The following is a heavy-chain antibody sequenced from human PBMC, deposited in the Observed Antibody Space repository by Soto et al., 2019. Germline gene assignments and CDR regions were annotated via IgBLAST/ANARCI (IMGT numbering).Heavy chain of an antibody. J-gene: IGHJ5*02. V-gene: IGHV4-30-4*01. CDR3: ARFGVSYVDYVGWFDP. CDR1: GGSISSGDYY. CDR2: IHYSGNT. D-gene: IGHD4-17*01. Sequence: QVQLQESGPGLVKPSQTLSLTCTVSGGSISSGDYYWSWIRQPPGKGLEWIGYIHYSGNTYYNPSLKSRVNISVDTSKNQFSLKLSSVTAADTAVYYCARFGVSYVDYVGWFDPWGQGTLVTVSS.